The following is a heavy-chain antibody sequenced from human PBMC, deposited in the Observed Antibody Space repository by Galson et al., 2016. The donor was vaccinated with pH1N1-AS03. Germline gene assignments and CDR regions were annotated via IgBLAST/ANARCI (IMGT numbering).Heavy chain of an antibody. J-gene: IGHJ5*02. V-gene: IGHV4-31*03. CDR2: IYDSGNT. D-gene: IGHD2-2*01. CDR1: GGSISSGNYF. Sequence: LSLTCTVSGGSISSGNYFWNWIRQHPGKGLEWIGLIYDSGNTFYNPSLKSRVSISVDTSKNQFSLKLNAVTAADTAVYYCAAVSVAYCSSASCFRFDPWGQGTLVTVSS. CDR3: AAVSVAYCSSASCFRFDP.